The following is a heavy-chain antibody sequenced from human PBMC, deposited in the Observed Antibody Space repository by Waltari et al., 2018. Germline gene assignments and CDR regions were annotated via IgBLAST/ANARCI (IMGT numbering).Heavy chain of an antibody. Sequence: QLQLQESGPGLVKPSETLSLTCSVSGASITSGRHYWGWIRQPPGQTLAWIATLSYSEATYISPSLRSRVTMSRDTSRNQLSLILGSVTATDTAVYYCATYIGASLGTAAFDVWGQGTLVTVSS. CDR3: ATYIGASLGTAAFDV. J-gene: IGHJ3*01. CDR1: GASITSGRHY. D-gene: IGHD5-12*01. V-gene: IGHV4-39*01. CDR2: LSYSEAT.